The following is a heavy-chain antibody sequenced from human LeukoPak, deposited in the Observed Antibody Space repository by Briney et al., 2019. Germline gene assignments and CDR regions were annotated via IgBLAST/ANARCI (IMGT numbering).Heavy chain of an antibody. CDR3: ARDVPTRPGYCSSTSCRTGY. Sequence: ASVKVSCKASGYTFTGYYMHWVRQDPGQGLEWMGWINPNSGGTNYAQKFQGRVTMTRDTSISTAYMELSRLRSDDTAVYYCARDVPTRPGYCSSTSCRTGYWGQGTLVTVSS. V-gene: IGHV1-2*02. CDR1: GYTFTGYY. CDR2: INPNSGGT. D-gene: IGHD2-2*01. J-gene: IGHJ4*02.